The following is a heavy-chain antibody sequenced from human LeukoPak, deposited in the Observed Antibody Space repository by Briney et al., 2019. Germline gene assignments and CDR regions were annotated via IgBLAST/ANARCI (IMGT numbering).Heavy chain of an antibody. Sequence: GESLKISCEGSGYSFTSHWIGWVRQMPGKGLEWMGIVNPDDSDTIYSPSFQGQVTISADESITTAYLQWSSLKASDAAMYYCARLRWPRGGRSSFDYWGQGALVTVSS. CDR1: GYSFTSHW. CDR2: VNPDDSDT. J-gene: IGHJ4*02. D-gene: IGHD3-10*01. V-gene: IGHV5-51*01. CDR3: ARLRWPRGGRSSFDY.